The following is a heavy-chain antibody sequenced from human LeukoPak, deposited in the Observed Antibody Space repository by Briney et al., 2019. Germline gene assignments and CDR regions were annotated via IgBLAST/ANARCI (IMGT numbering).Heavy chain of an antibody. J-gene: IGHJ5*02. V-gene: IGHV1-69*05. CDR2: IIPIFGTA. D-gene: IGHD5-24*01. Sequence: SVKVSRKASGGTFSRYAISWVRQAPGQGLEWMGGIIPIFGTANYAQKFQGRVTIATDESTSTAYMELSSLRSEDTAVYYCARVVEMATINWFDPWGQGTLVTVSS. CDR3: ARVVEMATINWFDP. CDR1: GGTFSRYA.